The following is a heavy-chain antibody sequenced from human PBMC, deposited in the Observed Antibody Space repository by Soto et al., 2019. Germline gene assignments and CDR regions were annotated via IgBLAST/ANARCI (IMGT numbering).Heavy chain of an antibody. J-gene: IGHJ4*02. CDR2: VYYSGST. CDR1: GGSISSYY. CDR3: ARQGGWYDIEY. V-gene: IGHV4-59*08. Sequence: SETLSLTCTVSGGSISSYYWTWIRQPPGKGLEWIGYVYYSGSTNYNPSLKSRVTISVDTSKNQFSLKLTSVTAADTAAYYCARQGGWYDIEYWGQGTLVTVS. D-gene: IGHD6-19*01.